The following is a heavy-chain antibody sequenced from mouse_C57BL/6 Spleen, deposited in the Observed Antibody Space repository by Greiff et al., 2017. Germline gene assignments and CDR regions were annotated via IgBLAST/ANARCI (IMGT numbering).Heavy chain of an antibody. V-gene: IGHV1-82*01. CDR3: AREGAYFDD. CDR2: IYPGDGDT. CDR1: GYAFSSSW. J-gene: IGHJ2*01. Sequence: QVQLQQSGPELVKPGASVKISCKASGYAFSSSWMNWVKQRPGKGLEWIGRIYPGDGDTNYNGKFKGKATLTADKSSSTAYMQISSLTSEDSAVYFCAREGAYFDDWGQGTTLTVSS.